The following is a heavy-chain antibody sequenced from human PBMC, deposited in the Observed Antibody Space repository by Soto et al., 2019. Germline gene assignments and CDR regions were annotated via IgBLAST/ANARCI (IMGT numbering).Heavy chain of an antibody. Sequence: QVKLEQSGTEVKKPGASIKVSCKASGYCFATSDMTWIRQRPGQELQRMGWISVYNGNTNYDQSLQDRVTMATDASTNTAYLEVRNLRSDDTAVYYCARAGQYYDASGYADWGQGTLVTVSS. CDR1: GYCFATSD. J-gene: IGHJ4*02. V-gene: IGHV1-18*01. CDR3: ARAGQYYDASGYAD. CDR2: ISVYNGNT. D-gene: IGHD3-22*01.